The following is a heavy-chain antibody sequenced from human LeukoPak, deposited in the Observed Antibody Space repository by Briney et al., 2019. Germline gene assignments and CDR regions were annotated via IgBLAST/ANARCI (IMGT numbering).Heavy chain of an antibody. Sequence: GRSLRLSCAASGFTFSTYSMNWVRQTPGKGLEWVSSISTSSRYIYYADSVKGRFTISRDNAKNSLYLQMNSLRAEDTAIYSCARDSGVVPAAMGAMDVWGQGTTVTVSS. V-gene: IGHV3-21*01. D-gene: IGHD2-2*01. CDR2: ISTSSRYI. J-gene: IGHJ6*02. CDR1: GFTFSTYS. CDR3: ARDSGVVPAAMGAMDV.